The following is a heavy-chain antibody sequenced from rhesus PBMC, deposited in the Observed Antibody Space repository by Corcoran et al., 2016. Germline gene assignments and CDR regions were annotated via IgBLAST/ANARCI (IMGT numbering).Heavy chain of an antibody. Sequence: QLQLQESGPGLVKPSETLSLTCAVSGYSISSGYGWGWIRQPPGKVLEWFGYISYSGSTSSNPSLKCRVSISSDTSKNQFSLKLSSVTAADTAVYYCARARGIAAEGDAFDFWGQGPRVTVSS. CDR1: GYSISSGYG. J-gene: IGHJ3*01. CDR3: ARARGIAAEGDAFDF. CDR2: ISYSGST. D-gene: IGHD6-25*01. V-gene: IGHV4-122*02.